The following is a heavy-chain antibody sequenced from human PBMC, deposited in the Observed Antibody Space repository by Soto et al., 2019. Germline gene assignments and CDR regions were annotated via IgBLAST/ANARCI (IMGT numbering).Heavy chain of an antibody. J-gene: IGHJ6*02. V-gene: IGHV1-2*04. CDR2: INPNSGGT. D-gene: IGHD2-8*01. CDR3: ARDPTPLYPYGMDV. Sequence: ASVKVSCKASGYTFTGYYMHWVRQAPGQGLEWMGWINPNSGGTNYAQKFQGWVTMTRDTTISTAYMELSRLRSDDTAVYYCARDPTPLYPYGMDVWGQGTTVTVSS. CDR1: GYTFTGYY.